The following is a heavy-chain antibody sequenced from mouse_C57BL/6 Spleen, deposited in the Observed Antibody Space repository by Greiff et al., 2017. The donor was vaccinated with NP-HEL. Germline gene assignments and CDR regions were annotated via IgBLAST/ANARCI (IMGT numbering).Heavy chain of an antibody. CDR1: GYTFTDYY. CDR3: ARGEGGPRYYYAMDY. J-gene: IGHJ4*01. Sequence: VMPGASVKISCKASGYTFTDYYMNWVKQSHGKSLEWIGDINPNNGGTSYNQKFKGKATLTVDKSSSTAYMELRSLTSEDSAVYYCARGEGGPRYYYAMDYWGQGTSVTVSS. V-gene: IGHV1-26*01. CDR2: INPNNGGT. D-gene: IGHD3-3*01.